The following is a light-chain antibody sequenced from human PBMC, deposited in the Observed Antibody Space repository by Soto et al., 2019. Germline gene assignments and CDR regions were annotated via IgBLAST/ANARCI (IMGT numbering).Light chain of an antibody. J-gene: IGKJ1*01. CDR1: QSDSSY. V-gene: IGKV3-20*01. CDR3: QQYGSSPWT. Sequence: RATVCCWATQSDSSYLDWYQQKPRQAPRLVIDGASSRATGSPDRFSGSGSGTDFTLTISRLDPEDFAVYYCQQYGSSPWTFGQGTKVDIK. CDR2: GAS.